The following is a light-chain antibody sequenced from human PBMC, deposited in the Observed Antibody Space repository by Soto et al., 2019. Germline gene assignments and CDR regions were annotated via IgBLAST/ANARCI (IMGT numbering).Light chain of an antibody. CDR1: QTISSW. CDR3: QHYISFPWT. CDR2: KAS. J-gene: IGKJ1*01. V-gene: IGKV1-5*03. Sequence: DIQMTQSPSTLSGSVGDRVTITCRASQTISSWLAWYQQKPGKAPKLLIYKASTLKSGVPSRFSGGGSGTEFTLTISRLQPDDVATYYCQHYISFPWTFGQGTKVDIK.